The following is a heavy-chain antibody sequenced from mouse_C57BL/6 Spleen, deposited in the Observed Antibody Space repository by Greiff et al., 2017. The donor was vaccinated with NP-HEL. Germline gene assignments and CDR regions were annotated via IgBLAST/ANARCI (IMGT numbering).Heavy chain of an antibody. CDR3: AREVPYAMDY. V-gene: IGHV2-2*01. Sequence: VHLVESGPGLVQPSQSLSITCTVSGFSLTSYGVHWVRQSPGKGLEWLGVIWSGGSTDYNAAFISRLSISKDNSKSQVFFKMNSLQADDTAIYYCAREVPYAMDYWGQGTSVTVSS. J-gene: IGHJ4*01. CDR2: IWSGGST. CDR1: GFSLTSYG.